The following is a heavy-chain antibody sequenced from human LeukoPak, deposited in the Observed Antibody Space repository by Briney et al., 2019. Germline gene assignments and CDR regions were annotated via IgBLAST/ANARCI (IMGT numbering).Heavy chain of an antibody. CDR3: ARRGFCANGGL. CDR1: GGSISSSSYY. CDR2: IYYSGST. V-gene: IGHV4-39*01. D-gene: IGHD2/OR15-2a*01. J-gene: IGHJ4*02. Sequence: SDTVSLTCTVAGGSISSSSYYWGWIRQPPGKGLEWIGSIYYSGSTYYNPSLKSRVTISVDTSKYQYSLTLSSVPAADTAVYYCARRGFCANGGLWGQGTLVTVSS.